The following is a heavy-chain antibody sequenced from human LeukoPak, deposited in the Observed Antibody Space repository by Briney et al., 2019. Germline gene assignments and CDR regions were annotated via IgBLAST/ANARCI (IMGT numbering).Heavy chain of an antibody. V-gene: IGHV3-74*01. J-gene: IGHJ5*02. D-gene: IGHD6-6*01. CDR2: ISTDASQT. CDR1: GVTFSNYW. CDR3: AREYSSSRASKLKGWFDP. Sequence: GGSLRLSCAASGVTFSNYWMHWVRQAPGKGLMWGSQISTDASQTFYADSVKGRFTISRDNAKNTLFLQMNSLRAEDTAVYYCAREYSSSRASKLKGWFDPWGQGTLVTVSS.